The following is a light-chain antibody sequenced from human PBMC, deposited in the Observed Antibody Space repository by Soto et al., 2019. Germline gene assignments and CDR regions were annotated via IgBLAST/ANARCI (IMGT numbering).Light chain of an antibody. Sequence: IQLTQSPSSMFPSVGDRVTITCRASQSISSWLAWYQQKPGKAPKLLIYKASTLKSGVPSRFSGSGSGTEFTLIISSLQPDDFATYYCQQYGSYWTFGQGTKVDI. J-gene: IGKJ1*01. CDR2: KAS. CDR3: QQYGSYWT. V-gene: IGKV1-5*03. CDR1: QSISSW.